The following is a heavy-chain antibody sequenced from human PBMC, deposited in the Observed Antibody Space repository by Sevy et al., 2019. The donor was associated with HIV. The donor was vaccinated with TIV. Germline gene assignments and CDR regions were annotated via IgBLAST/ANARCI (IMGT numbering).Heavy chain of an antibody. CDR2: INPHIGGT. V-gene: IGHV1-2*02. J-gene: IGHJ4*02. CDR1: GYTFTDYY. D-gene: IGHD2-2*01. CDR3: ARGDSLVVPPATVDY. Sequence: ASVKVSCKASGYTFTDYYIHWVRQAPGQGLEWMGWINPHIGGTNFAQKFQGRVTMTRDTSISTAYLDRSRLGSDDTAIYYCARGDSLVVPPATVDYWGQGTLVTVSS.